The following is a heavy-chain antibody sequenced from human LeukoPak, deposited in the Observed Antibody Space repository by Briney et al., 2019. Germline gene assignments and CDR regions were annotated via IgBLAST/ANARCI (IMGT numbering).Heavy chain of an antibody. D-gene: IGHD1-14*01. Sequence: SETLSLTCTVSGGSISSGGYYWSWIRQPPGKGLEWIGYIYHSGSTYYNPSLKSRVTISVDRSKNQFSLKLSSVTAADTAVYYCARLNPYYYYMDVWGKGTTVTVSS. J-gene: IGHJ6*03. CDR3: ARLNPYYYYMDV. V-gene: IGHV4-30-2*01. CDR1: GGSISSGGYY. CDR2: IYHSGST.